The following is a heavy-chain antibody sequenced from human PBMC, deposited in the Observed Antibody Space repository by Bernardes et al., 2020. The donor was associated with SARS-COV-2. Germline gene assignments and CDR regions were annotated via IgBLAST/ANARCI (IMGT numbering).Heavy chain of an antibody. J-gene: IGHJ4*02. CDR1: GFTFSSSG. V-gene: IGHV3-30*18. CDR3: AKDHVLWFGPQNGA. Sequence: GGSLRLSCAASGFTFSSSGMHWVRQAPGKGLEWVAVISSDGSNKYYADSVKGRFTISRDNSKNTLYLQMNSLRAEDTAVYYCAKDHVLWFGPQNGAWGQGTLVTFSS. D-gene: IGHD3-10*01. CDR2: ISSDGSNK.